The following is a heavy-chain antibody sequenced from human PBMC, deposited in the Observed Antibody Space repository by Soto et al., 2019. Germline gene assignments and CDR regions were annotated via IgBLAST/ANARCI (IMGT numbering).Heavy chain of an antibody. CDR2: IYYSGST. J-gene: IGHJ5*02. Sequence: SETLSLTCTVSGGSISSYYWSWIRQPPGKGLEWIGYIYYSGSTNYNPSLKSRVTISVDTSKNQFSLKLSSVTAADTAVYYCARTDIVVVPAADSSSARGIWFDPWGQGTLVTVSS. D-gene: IGHD2-2*01. V-gene: IGHV4-59*01. CDR3: ARTDIVVVPAADSSSARGIWFDP. CDR1: GGSISSYY.